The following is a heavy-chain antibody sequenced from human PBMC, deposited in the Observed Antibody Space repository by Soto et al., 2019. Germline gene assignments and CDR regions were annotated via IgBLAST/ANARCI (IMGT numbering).Heavy chain of an antibody. J-gene: IGHJ5*02. Sequence: SETLSLTCTVSGDSVSSYYWSWIRQPPGKGLEWIGYIYYNGGTNYTPSLKSRVTISVDTSKNQFSLKLTSVTAADTAVYYCARGQYCGGGGCYAEYNWSDPWGQGTLVTVSS. CDR3: ARGQYCGGGGCYAEYNWSDP. V-gene: IGHV4-59*02. D-gene: IGHD2-15*01. CDR2: IYYNGGT. CDR1: GDSVSSYY.